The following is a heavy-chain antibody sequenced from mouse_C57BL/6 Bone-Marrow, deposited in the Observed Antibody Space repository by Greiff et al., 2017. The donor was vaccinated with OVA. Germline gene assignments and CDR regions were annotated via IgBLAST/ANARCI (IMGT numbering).Heavy chain of an antibody. CDR1: GFTFSSYG. D-gene: IGHD1-1*01. J-gene: IGHJ1*03. Sequence: DVHLVESGGDLVKPGGSLKLSCAASGFTFSSYGMSWVRQTPDKRLEWVATISSGGSYTYYPDSVKGRFTISRDNAKNTLYLQMSSLKSEDTAMYYCARQASYYYGSSYWYFDVWGTGTTVTVSS. CDR3: ARQASYYYGSSYWYFDV. V-gene: IGHV5-6*01. CDR2: ISSGGSYT.